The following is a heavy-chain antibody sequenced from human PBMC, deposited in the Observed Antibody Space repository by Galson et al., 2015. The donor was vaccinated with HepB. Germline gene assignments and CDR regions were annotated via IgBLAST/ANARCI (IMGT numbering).Heavy chain of an antibody. V-gene: IGHV1-69*13. CDR3: ARVSTYYYDSSGYPWYFDY. CDR1: GGTFCSYA. J-gene: IGHJ4*02. D-gene: IGHD3-22*01. Sequence: SVKVSCKASGGTFCSYAISWVRQAPGQGLEWMGGIIPIFGTANYAQKFQGRVTITADESTSTAYMELSSLRSEDTAVYYCARVSTYYYDSSGYPWYFDYWGQGTLVTVSS. CDR2: IIPIFGTA.